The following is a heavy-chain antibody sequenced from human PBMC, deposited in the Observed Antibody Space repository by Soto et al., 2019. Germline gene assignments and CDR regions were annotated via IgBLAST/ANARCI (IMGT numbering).Heavy chain of an antibody. CDR2: IYYSGST. V-gene: IGHV4-39*01. CDR1: GGSISSSSYY. Sequence: SETLSLTCTVSGGSISSSSYYWGWIRQPPGKGLEWIGSIYYSGSTYYNPSLKSRVTISVDTSKNQFSLKLSSVTAADTAVYYCARTWIQLWLLLDYWGQGTLVTVSS. CDR3: ARTWIQLWLLLDY. D-gene: IGHD5-18*01. J-gene: IGHJ4*02.